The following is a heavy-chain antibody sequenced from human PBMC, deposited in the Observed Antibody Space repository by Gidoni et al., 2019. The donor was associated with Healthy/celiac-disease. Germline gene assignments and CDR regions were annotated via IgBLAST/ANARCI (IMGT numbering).Heavy chain of an antibody. CDR2: IIPIFGTA. J-gene: IGHJ4*02. CDR1: GGTFSSYA. Sequence: QVQLVQSGAEVKKPGSSVTVSCKASGGTFSSYAISWVRQAPGQGLEWMGGIIPIFGTANYAQKFQGRVTITADESTSTAYMELSSLRSEDTAVYYCARESLKSAGIAAAAPFDYWGQGTLVTVSS. D-gene: IGHD6-13*01. V-gene: IGHV1-69*01. CDR3: ARESLKSAGIAAAAPFDY.